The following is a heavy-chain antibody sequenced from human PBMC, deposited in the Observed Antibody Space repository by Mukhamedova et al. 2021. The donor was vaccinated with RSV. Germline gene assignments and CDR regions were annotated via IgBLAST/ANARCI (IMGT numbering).Heavy chain of an antibody. CDR2: ISGSGGST. Sequence: GPGKGLEWVSAISGSGGSTYYADSVKGRFTISRDNSKITLYLQMNSLRAEDTAVYYCAKDKAAAARYYFDYWGQGTLVTVSS. CDR3: AKDKAAAARYYFDY. J-gene: IGHJ4*02. D-gene: IGHD6-13*01. V-gene: IGHV3-23*01.